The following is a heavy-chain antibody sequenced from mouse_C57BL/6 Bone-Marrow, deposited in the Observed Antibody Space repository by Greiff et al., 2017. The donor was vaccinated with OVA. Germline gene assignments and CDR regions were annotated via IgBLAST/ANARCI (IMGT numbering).Heavy chain of an antibody. J-gene: IGHJ1*03. CDR1: GFSLTSYG. Sequence: VQLQQSGPGLVQPSQSLSITCTVSGFSLTSYGVHWVRQSPGKGLEWLGVIWSGGSTDYNAAFISRLSISKDNSKSQVFFKMNSLQADDTAIYYCASPDGYYWYFDVWGTGTTVTVSS. V-gene: IGHV2-2*01. D-gene: IGHD2-3*01. CDR3: ASPDGYYWYFDV. CDR2: IWSGGST.